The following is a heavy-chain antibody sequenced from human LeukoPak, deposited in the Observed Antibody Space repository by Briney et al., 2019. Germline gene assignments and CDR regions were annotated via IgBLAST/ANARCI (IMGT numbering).Heavy chain of an antibody. CDR3: ARDRDFWSALDY. D-gene: IGHD3-3*01. Sequence: GGSLRLSCAASGFTFSSYAMHWVRQAPGKGLEWVAVISYDGSNKYYADSVKGRFTISRDNSKNTLYLQMNSLRAEDTAVYYCARDRDFWSALDYWGQGTLVTVSS. J-gene: IGHJ4*02. V-gene: IGHV3-30-3*01. CDR1: GFTFSSYA. CDR2: ISYDGSNK.